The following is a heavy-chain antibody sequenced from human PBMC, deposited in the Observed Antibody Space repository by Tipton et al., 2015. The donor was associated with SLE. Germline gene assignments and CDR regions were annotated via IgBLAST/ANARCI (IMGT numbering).Heavy chain of an antibody. D-gene: IGHD5-18*01. CDR3: ARVRTYSYGYRY. CDR1: GGSFSGYY. J-gene: IGHJ4*02. CDR2: INHRGST. V-gene: IGHV4-34*01. Sequence: TLSLTCAVYGGSFSGYYWSWIRQPPGKGLEWIGEINHRGSTNYNPSLKSRVTISVDTSKNQFSLKLSSVTAADTAVYYCARVRTYSYGYRYWGQGTLVTVSS.